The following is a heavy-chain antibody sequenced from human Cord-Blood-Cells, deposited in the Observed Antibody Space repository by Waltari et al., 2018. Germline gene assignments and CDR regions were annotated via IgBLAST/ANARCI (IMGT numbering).Heavy chain of an antibody. Sequence: QLQLQESGPGLVKPSETLSLTCTVSGGSIRSSSYYWGWIRQPPGKGLEWIGSIYYSGSTYYNPSLKSRVTISVDTSKNQFSLKRSSVTAADTAVYYCARQAPHDAFDIWGQGTMVTVSS. CDR1: GGSIRSSSYY. CDR2: IYYSGST. CDR3: ARQAPHDAFDI. J-gene: IGHJ3*02. V-gene: IGHV4-39*01.